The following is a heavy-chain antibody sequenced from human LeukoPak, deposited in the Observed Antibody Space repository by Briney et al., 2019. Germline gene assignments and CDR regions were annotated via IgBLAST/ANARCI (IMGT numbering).Heavy chain of an antibody. J-gene: IGHJ4*02. D-gene: IGHD3-16*02. CDR1: GFTFSSYS. CDR2: ISSSGGST. Sequence: GGSLRLSCAASGFTFSSYSMNWVRQAPGKGLEWVSAISSSGGSTYYADSVKGRFTISRDNSKNTLYLQMNSLRAEDTAVYYCAKDGYYDYVWGSYPVPFDYWGQGTLVTVSS. CDR3: AKDGYYDYVWGSYPVPFDY. V-gene: IGHV3-23*01.